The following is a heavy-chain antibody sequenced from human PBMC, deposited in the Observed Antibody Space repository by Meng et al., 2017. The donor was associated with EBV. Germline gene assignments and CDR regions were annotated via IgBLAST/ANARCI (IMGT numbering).Heavy chain of an antibody. V-gene: IGHV1-3*01. CDR1: GYAFTSYI. CDR3: VRGPPVGVPGPGDY. J-gene: IGHJ4*02. Sequence: QGQLVQSGTEVKNPGASVKASCSASGYAFTSYILHWVRQAPGQRLEWMGWINVGVGYTKYSQKFQGRVTISSDTSATTGYMELSSLRSEDTAVYYCVRGPPVGVPGPGDYWGQGTLVTVSS. CDR2: INVGVGYT. D-gene: IGHD2-21*01.